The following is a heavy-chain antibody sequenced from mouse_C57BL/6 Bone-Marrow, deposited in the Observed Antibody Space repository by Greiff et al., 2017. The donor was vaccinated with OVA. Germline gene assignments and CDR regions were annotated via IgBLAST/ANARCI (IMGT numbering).Heavy chain of an antibody. CDR2: ISNGGGST. J-gene: IGHJ3*01. Sequence: DVMLVESGGGLVQPGGSLKLSCAASGFTFSDYYMYWVRQTPEKRLEWVAYISNGGGSTYYPDTVKGRFTISRDNAKNTLYLQMSRLKSEDTAMYYCARHGDGYWAWFAYWGQGTLVTVSA. CDR3: ARHGDGYWAWFAY. CDR1: GFTFSDYY. V-gene: IGHV5-12*01. D-gene: IGHD2-3*01.